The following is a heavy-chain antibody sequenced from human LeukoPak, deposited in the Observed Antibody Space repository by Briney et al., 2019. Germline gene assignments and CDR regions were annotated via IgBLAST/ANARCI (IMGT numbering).Heavy chain of an antibody. Sequence: GESLKISCKGSGYSFTSYWIGWVRQMPGKGLEWMAMIYPGDSDTRYSPSFQGQVTISADKSISTAYLQWSSLKASDTAMYYCARHIVATITGDYYYYYIDVWGKGTRVTVSS. CDR2: IYPGDSDT. J-gene: IGHJ6*03. D-gene: IGHD5-12*01. CDR3: ARHIVATITGDYYYYYIDV. V-gene: IGHV5-51*01. CDR1: GYSFTSYW.